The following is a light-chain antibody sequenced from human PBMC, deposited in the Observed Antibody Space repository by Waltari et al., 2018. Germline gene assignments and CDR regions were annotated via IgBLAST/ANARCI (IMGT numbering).Light chain of an antibody. J-gene: IGLJ2*01. Sequence: QSALTQPPSASGSTGPSVTISCTGTSRDVGRSDYVSWYQQHPGQTPKLLIYNVRQRPSGVPDRFSGSKSGNTASLIVSGLQADDEADYYCSSYAGSNIVFGGGTKLTVL. CDR2: NVR. V-gene: IGLV2-8*01. CDR1: SRDVGRSDY. CDR3: SSYAGSNIV.